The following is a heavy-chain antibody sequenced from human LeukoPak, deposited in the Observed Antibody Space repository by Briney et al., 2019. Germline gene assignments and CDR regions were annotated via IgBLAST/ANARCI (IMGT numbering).Heavy chain of an antibody. CDR3: ARAGAVVDNWFDP. CDR1: GYTFNTYG. D-gene: IGHD2-15*01. CDR2: ISGYNSKT. V-gene: IGHV1-18*01. Sequence: GASVKVSCKASGYTFNTYGITWVRQAPGQELEWMGWISGYNSKTKYAQKLQDRVTMTTDTSTTTAYMELRSLTSDDTAVYYCARAGAVVDNWFDPWGQGTLVTVSS. J-gene: IGHJ5*02.